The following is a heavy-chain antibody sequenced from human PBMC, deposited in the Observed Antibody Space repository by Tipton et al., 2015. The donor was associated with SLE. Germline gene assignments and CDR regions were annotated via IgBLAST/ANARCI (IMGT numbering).Heavy chain of an antibody. Sequence: SLRLSCAASGFTFDDYAMHWVRQAPGKGLEWVSGISWNSGSIGYADSVKGRFTISRDNSKNTLYLQMNSLRAEDTAVYYCAKDLAYCGGDCYSGDYWGQGTLVTVSS. CDR3: AKDLAYCGGDCYSGDY. J-gene: IGHJ4*02. V-gene: IGHV3-9*01. D-gene: IGHD2-21*01. CDR2: ISWNSGSI. CDR1: GFTFDDYA.